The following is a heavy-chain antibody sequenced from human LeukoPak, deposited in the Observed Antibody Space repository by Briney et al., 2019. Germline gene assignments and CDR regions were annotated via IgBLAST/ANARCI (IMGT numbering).Heavy chain of an antibody. D-gene: IGHD3-3*01. CDR3: AREAITIFGLVRTQTTKGPHRFDP. V-gene: IGHV1-46*01. CDR1: GYTFTSNY. J-gene: IGHJ5*02. CDR2: ISPSGGST. Sequence: ASVKVSCKAFGYTFTSNYMHWVRQAPGQGPEWMGVISPSGGSTTYAQKFQGRVTLTRDMSTSTDYLELSSLTSEDTAVYYCAREAITIFGLVRTQTTKGPHRFDPWGQGTLVTVSS.